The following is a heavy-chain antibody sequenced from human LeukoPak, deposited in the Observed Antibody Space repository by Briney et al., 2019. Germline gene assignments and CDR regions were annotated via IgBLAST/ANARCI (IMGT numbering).Heavy chain of an antibody. Sequence: GASLRLPCAASGFTFGDYYMSWIPQATGKGLECVSYISLISSHRYYADSVKGRFTISRDNAKNSLYLQMDSLGAEDTAVYYCARTSGSLNYFDYWGQGTLVTGSS. CDR3: ARTSGSLNYFDY. CDR1: GFTFGDYY. D-gene: IGHD1-26*01. CDR2: ISLISSHR. V-gene: IGHV3-11*06. J-gene: IGHJ4*02.